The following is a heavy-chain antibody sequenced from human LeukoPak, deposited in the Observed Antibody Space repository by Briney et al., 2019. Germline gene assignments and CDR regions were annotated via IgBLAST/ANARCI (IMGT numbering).Heavy chain of an antibody. J-gene: IGHJ4*02. D-gene: IGHD4-17*01. Sequence: GGSLTLSCASSGFTFSSYSMNWVRQAPGKGLDWVSAISGSGGSTYYPDSVKGRFTISRDNGKNSLYLQMNSLRAEDTAVYYCARDRLHYGEYEKTFDYWGQGTLVTVSS. CDR1: GFTFSSYS. CDR3: ARDRLHYGEYEKTFDY. V-gene: IGHV3-48*01. CDR2: ISGSGGST.